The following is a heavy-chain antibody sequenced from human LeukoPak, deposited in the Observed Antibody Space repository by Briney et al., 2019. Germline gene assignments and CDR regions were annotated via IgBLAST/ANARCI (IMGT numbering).Heavy chain of an antibody. Sequence: PGGSLRLSCAASGFTVSSNYMSWVRQAPGKGLECVSVIYSGGSTYYADSVKGRFTISRDNSKNTLYLQMNSLRAEDTAVYYCARGIAVAAPFDYWGQGTLVTVSS. V-gene: IGHV3-53*01. CDR1: GFTVSSNY. CDR2: IYSGGST. J-gene: IGHJ4*02. D-gene: IGHD6-19*01. CDR3: ARGIAVAAPFDY.